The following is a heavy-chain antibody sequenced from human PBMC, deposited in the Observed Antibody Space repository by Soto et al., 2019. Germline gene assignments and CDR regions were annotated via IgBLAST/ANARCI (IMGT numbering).Heavy chain of an antibody. CDR3: AREGVQHGSGPYYYYGMDV. CDR1: GFTFSSYS. Sequence: GGSLRLSCATSGFTFSSYSMNWVRQAPGKGLEWVSSISSSSSYIYYADSVKGRFTISRDNAKNSLYLQMNSLRAEDTAVYYCAREGVQHGSGPYYYYGMDVWGQGTTVTVSS. V-gene: IGHV3-21*01. J-gene: IGHJ6*02. CDR2: ISSSSSYI. D-gene: IGHD3-10*01.